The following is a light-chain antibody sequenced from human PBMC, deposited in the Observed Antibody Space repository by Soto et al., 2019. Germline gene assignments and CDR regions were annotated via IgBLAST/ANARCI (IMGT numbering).Light chain of an antibody. CDR2: GAS. CDR3: QQYNSYSQT. V-gene: IGKV1-5*01. Sequence: DIQMTQSPSTLSASVGDRVTITGRASQSISTWLAWYQQKPGKAPKLLIYGASSLESGVPSRFSGSGSGTEFTLTISSLQPDDFATYYCQQYNSYSQTFGQGTKVDIK. CDR1: QSISTW. J-gene: IGKJ1*01.